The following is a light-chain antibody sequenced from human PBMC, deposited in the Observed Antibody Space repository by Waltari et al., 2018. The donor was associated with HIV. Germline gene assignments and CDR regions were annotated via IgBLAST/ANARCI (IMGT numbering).Light chain of an antibody. V-gene: IGLV2-8*01. CDR2: EVP. CDR3: SSYGDSLRVL. CDR1: SSDIGAYDF. J-gene: IGLJ3*02. Sequence: QSALTQPPSASGSLGQSVTISCTGSSSDIGAYDFVSWFQQHPHSAPKLVLYEVPRRPSTVSDRFSGSRSGNTAFLTVAGLQPDDEATYFCSSYGDSLRVLFGGGTNVTVL.